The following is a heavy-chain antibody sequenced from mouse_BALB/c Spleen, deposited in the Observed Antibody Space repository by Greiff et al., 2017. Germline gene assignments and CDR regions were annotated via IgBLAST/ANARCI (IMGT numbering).Heavy chain of an antibody. CDR3: ARDYYGSSHFDY. D-gene: IGHD1-1*01. CDR2: ISSGSSTI. V-gene: IGHV5-17*02. Sequence: EVKLVESGGGLVQPGGSRKLSCAASGFTFSSFGMHWVRQAPEKGLEWVAYISSGSSTIYYADTVKGRFTISRDNPKNTLFLQMTSLRSEDTAMYYCARDYYGSSHFDYWGQGTTLTVSS. CDR1: GFTFSSFG. J-gene: IGHJ2*01.